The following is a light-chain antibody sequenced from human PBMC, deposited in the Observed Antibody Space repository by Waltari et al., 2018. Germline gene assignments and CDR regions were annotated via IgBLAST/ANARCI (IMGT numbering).Light chain of an antibody. J-gene: IGLJ2*01. V-gene: IGLV2-23*01. CDR3: CSYAGSSTHVV. Sequence: QFALTQPASVSGSPAQSTTISCTGTSSDGGSDNLVSVYQQHPGNAPNLMIYEGSKRASGVSNRFSGSQSGNTASLTISGLQAEDEAVYHCCSYAGSSTHVVFGGGTNLTVL. CDR1: SSDGGSDNL. CDR2: EGS.